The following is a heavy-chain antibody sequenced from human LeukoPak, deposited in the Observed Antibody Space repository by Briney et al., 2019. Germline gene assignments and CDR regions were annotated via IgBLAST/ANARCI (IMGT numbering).Heavy chain of an antibody. CDR1: GYTFTGYY. CDR3: ARDLEPYGSGSYNYFDY. CDR2: INPNSGGT. V-gene: IGHV1-2*02. J-gene: IGHJ4*02. Sequence: ASVKVSCKASGYTFTGYYMHWVRLAPGQGLEWMGWINPNSGGTNYAQKFQGRVTMTRDTTISTAYMELSRLRSDDTAVYYCARDLEPYGSGSYNYFDYWGQGTLVTVSS. D-gene: IGHD3-10*01.